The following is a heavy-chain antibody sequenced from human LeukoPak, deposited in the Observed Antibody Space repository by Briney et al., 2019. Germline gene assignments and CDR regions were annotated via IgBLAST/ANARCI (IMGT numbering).Heavy chain of an antibody. D-gene: IGHD5-18*01. CDR1: GGTFSSYA. V-gene: IGHV1-69*13. CDR2: IIPIFGTA. J-gene: IGHJ4*02. Sequence: SVKVSCKASGGTFSSYAISWVRQAPGQGLEWMGGIIPIFGTANYAQKFQGRVTITADESTSTAYMELSSLRSGDTAVYYCARVPELGYSYGFDYWGQGTLVTVSS. CDR3: ARVPELGYSYGFDY.